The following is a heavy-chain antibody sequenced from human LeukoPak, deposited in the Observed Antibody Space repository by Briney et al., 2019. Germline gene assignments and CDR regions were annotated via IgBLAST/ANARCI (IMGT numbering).Heavy chain of an antibody. Sequence: SVKVSCKASGGTFSSYAISWVRQARGRGLEWMGRIIPMFGTANYAQKFQGRVTITTDESTSTAYMELSSLRSEDTALYYGARSGAAGGPYFDYGGQGTLVTVSS. CDR1: GGTFSSYA. CDR2: IIPMFGTA. CDR3: ARSGAAGGPYFDY. J-gene: IGHJ4*02. D-gene: IGHD6-13*01. V-gene: IGHV1-69*05.